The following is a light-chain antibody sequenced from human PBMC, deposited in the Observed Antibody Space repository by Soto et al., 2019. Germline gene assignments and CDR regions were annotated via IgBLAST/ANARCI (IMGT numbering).Light chain of an antibody. V-gene: IGKV3-20*01. CDR3: QQYGSPPWT. CDR1: QSVSSNY. Sequence: EIMLTQSPGTLSLSPGEGATLSRRASQSVSSNYLAWYQQKSGQAPRLLIYAAFSRATGIPDRFSGSGSGTDFTLSISRLEPEDFAVYYCQQYGSPPWTFGQGTMVDIK. CDR2: AAF. J-gene: IGKJ1*01.